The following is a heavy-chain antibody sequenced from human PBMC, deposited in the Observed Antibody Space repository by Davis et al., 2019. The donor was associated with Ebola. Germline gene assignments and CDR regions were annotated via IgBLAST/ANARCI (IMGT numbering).Heavy chain of an antibody. CDR2: ISSSGSTI. Sequence: GESLKISCAASGFTFSDYYMSWIRQAPGKGLEWVSYISSSGSTIYYADSVKGRSTISRDNAKNSLYLQMNSLRAEDTAVYYCARERYSGSYYGNLDYWGQGTLVTVSS. CDR1: GFTFSDYY. CDR3: ARERYSGSYYGNLDY. D-gene: IGHD1-26*01. V-gene: IGHV3-11*04. J-gene: IGHJ4*02.